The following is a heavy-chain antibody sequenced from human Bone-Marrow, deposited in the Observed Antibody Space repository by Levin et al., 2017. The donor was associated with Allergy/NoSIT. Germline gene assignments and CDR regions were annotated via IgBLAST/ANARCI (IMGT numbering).Heavy chain of an antibody. CDR1: GFTFNAHT. CDR3: ARGGGSKKGGLDV. D-gene: IGHD1-26*01. CDR2: ISSTGGYI. V-gene: IGHV3-21*01. J-gene: IGHJ6*02. Sequence: GGSLRLSCEASGFTFNAHTIHWVRQAPGKGLQWVSSISSTGGYIHYADSVKGRFTISRDNAKKSVYLQLTSLRADDASVYYCARGGGSKKGGLDVWGQGTTVTVSS.